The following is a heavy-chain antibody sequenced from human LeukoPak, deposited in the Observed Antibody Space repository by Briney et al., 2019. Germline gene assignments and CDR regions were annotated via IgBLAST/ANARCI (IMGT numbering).Heavy chain of an antibody. J-gene: IGHJ4*02. V-gene: IGHV1-46*01. Sequence: ASVKVSCKTSGYTFTNNYMYWARQAPGQGLEWMGIINLRSSSTNYAQKFQGRVTMTRDISTTTVYLELNSLRSEDTAVYYCARLNDPLGYPSLDYWGQGTLVTVSS. CDR2: INLRSSST. CDR3: ARLNDPLGYPSLDY. CDR1: GYTFTNNY. D-gene: IGHD1-1*01.